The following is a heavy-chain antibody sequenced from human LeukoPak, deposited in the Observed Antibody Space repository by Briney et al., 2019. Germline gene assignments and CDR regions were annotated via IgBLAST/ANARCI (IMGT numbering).Heavy chain of an antibody. D-gene: IGHD3-22*01. Sequence: GGSLRLSCAASGLTFSSHWMHWVRQAPGEGLVWVSRITNDGSSTTYADSVKGRFTISRDNAKNMLYLQVNSLRAEDTAVYYCAKVVTYYYDSSGYHFDYWGQGTLVTVSS. CDR1: GLTFSSHW. CDR2: ITNDGSST. V-gene: IGHV3-74*01. CDR3: AKVVTYYYDSSGYHFDY. J-gene: IGHJ4*02.